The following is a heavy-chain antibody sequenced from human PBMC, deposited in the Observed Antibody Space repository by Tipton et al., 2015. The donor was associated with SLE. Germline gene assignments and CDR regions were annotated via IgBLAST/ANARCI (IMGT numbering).Heavy chain of an antibody. CDR2: IYHSGST. D-gene: IGHD5-18*01. CDR1: GGSFSGYY. J-gene: IGHJ3*02. Sequence: LRLSCAVYGGSFSGYYWSWIRQPPGKGLEWIGEIYHSGSTYYNPSLKSRVTISVDTSKNQFSLKLSSVTAADTAVYYCARDKGGYSYGYHDAFDIWGQGTMVTVSS. V-gene: IGHV4-34*01. CDR3: ARDKGGYSYGYHDAFDI.